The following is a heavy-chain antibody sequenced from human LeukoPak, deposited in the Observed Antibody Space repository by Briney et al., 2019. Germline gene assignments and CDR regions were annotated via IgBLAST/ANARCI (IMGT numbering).Heavy chain of an antibody. CDR3: AKFSGSYLRSFDY. CDR2: IRYDGSNK. CDR1: GFTFSSYG. V-gene: IGHV3-30*02. D-gene: IGHD1-26*01. Sequence: GGSLRLSCAASGFTFSSYGMHWVRQAPGEGLEWVAFIRYDGSNKYYADSVKGRFTISRDNSKNTLYLQMNSLRAEDTAVYYCAKFSGSYLRSFDYWGQGTLVTVSS. J-gene: IGHJ4*02.